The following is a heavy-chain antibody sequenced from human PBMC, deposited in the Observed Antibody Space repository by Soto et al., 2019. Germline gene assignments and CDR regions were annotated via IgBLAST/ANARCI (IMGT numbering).Heavy chain of an antibody. V-gene: IGHV3-21*01. CDR3: ATLIKTYYDDSSGYSQDY. Sequence: PGGSLRLSCAASRFKFSDYSMNWVRQAPGKGLEWVSSISPRSAYIHYADAVKGRFIISRDDGKNALILQMNSLRAEDTAVYYCATLIKTYYDDSSGYSQDYRGQGTLVTVSS. J-gene: IGHJ4*02. D-gene: IGHD3-22*01. CDR2: ISPRSAYI. CDR1: RFKFSDYS.